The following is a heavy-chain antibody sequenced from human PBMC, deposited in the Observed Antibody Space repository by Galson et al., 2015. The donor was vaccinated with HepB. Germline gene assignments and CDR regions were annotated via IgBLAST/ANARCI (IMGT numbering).Heavy chain of an antibody. CDR2: IKQDGSEK. V-gene: IGHV3-7*05. D-gene: IGHD3-22*01. CDR1: GFTFSTYW. CDR3: ARESGKESSGYYYFDY. Sequence: SLRLSCAASGFTFSTYWMTWVRQAPGKGLEWVANIKQDGSEKYYVDSVKSRFTISRENAKNSLHLQMNSLRAEDTAVYYCARESGKESSGYYYFDYWGQGTLVTVSS. J-gene: IGHJ4*02.